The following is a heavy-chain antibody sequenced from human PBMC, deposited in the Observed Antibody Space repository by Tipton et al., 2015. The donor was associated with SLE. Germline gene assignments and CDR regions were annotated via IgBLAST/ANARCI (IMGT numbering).Heavy chain of an antibody. V-gene: IGHV4-38-2*01. J-gene: IGHJ4*02. CDR2: IYHSGNT. D-gene: IGHD6-13*01. CDR1: VFSITIGHY. CDR3: ARQGNSWSADY. Sequence: TLSLTCSVSVFSITIGHYWAWIGQPPGKGREGIGTIYHSGNTYYSPSLKSRVTIAVDTSKNEFSLSLSSVAAADTAVYYCARQGNSWSADYWGLGTLVTVSS.